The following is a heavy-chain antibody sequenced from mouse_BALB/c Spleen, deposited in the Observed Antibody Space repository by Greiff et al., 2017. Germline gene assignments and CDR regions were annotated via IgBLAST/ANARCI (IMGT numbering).Heavy chain of an antibody. J-gene: IGHJ4*01. CDR1: GYTFTSYW. CDR2: IYPGDGDT. Sequence: VQLQQSGAELARPGASVKLSCKASGYTFTSYWMQWVKQRPGQGLEWIGAIYPGDGDTRYTQKFKGKATLTADKSSSTAYMQLSSLASEDSAVYYCARSGQGYAMDYWGQGTSVTVSS. D-gene: IGHD3-3*01. V-gene: IGHV1-87*01. CDR3: ARSGQGYAMDY.